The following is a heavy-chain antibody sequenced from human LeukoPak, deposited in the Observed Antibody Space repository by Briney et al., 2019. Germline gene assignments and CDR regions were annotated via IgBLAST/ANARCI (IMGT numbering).Heavy chain of an antibody. CDR3: ARDQWLAYYYHGMDV. CDR2: ITNNGSTI. J-gene: IGHJ6*02. V-gene: IGHV3-48*03. Sequence: PGGSLRLSCAASGFTFSTYAMNWVRQAPGKGLEWASYITNNGSTIYYADSVKGRFTISRDKAENSLYLQMNSLRAEDTAIYYCARDQWLAYYYHGMDVWGQGTTVTVSS. CDR1: GFTFSTYA. D-gene: IGHD6-19*01.